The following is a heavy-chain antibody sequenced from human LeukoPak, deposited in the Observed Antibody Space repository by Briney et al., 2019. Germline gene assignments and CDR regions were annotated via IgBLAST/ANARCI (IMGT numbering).Heavy chain of an antibody. CDR1: GYTFTSYG. V-gene: IGHV1-18*01. CDR3: ARDLITIFGVVIISYYYGMDV. CDR2: ISAYNGNT. Sequence: ASVKVSCKASGYTFTSYGISWVRQAPGQGLEWMGWISAYNGNTNYAQKLQGRVTMTTDTSPSTAYMELRSLRSDDTAVYYCARDLITIFGVVIISYYYGMDVWGQGTTVTVSS. J-gene: IGHJ6*02. D-gene: IGHD3-3*01.